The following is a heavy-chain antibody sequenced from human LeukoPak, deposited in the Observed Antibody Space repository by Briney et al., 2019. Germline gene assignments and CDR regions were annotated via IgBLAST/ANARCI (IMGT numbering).Heavy chain of an antibody. CDR2: ISASGSGT. Sequence: GGSLRLSCEASGFTFTSYAMHWVRQAPGKGLEWVSIISASGSGTFYTDSMNGRFTISRDNAKTTFFLQMKNLRPGDTALYYCAKGRDTSGRQNFDFWGQGTLVTVSS. J-gene: IGHJ4*02. CDR3: AKGRDTSGRQNFDF. CDR1: GFTFTSYA. V-gene: IGHV3-23*01. D-gene: IGHD6-19*01.